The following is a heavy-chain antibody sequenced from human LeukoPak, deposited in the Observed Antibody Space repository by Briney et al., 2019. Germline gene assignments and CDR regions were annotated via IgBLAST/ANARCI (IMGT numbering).Heavy chain of an antibody. CDR2: ISSSGSTI. D-gene: IGHD2-2*01. V-gene: IGHV3-48*03. Sequence: PGGSLRLSCAASGFTFSSYEMNWVRQAPGKGLEWVSYISSSGSTIYYADSVKGRFTISRDNAKNSLYLQMNNLRAEDTAVYYCAVVVVPAAELVPDAFDIWGQGTMVTVSS. J-gene: IGHJ3*02. CDR1: GFTFSSYE. CDR3: AVVVVPAAELVPDAFDI.